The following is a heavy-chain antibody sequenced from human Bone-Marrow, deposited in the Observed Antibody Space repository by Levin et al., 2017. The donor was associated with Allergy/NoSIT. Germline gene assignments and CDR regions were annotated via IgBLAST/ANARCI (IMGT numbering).Heavy chain of an antibody. CDR3: ARDRSWYYDFWSGYYYDYYGMDV. Sequence: GESLKISCAASGFTFSDYYMSWIRQAPGKGLEWVSYISSSGSTIYYADSVKGRFTISRDNAKNSLYLQMNSLRAEDTAVYHCARDRSWYYDFWSGYYYDYYGMDVWGQGTTVTVSS. CDR1: GFTFSDYY. D-gene: IGHD3-3*01. CDR2: ISSSGSTI. J-gene: IGHJ6*02. V-gene: IGHV3-11*01.